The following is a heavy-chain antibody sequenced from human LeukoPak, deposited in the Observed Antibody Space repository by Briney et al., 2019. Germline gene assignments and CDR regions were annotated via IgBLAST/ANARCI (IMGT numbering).Heavy chain of an antibody. Sequence: GGSLRLSCAASGFTFSSYAMSWVRQAPGKGLEWVSSISGSGGSTYYADSVKGRFTISRDNSKNTLYLRMNSLRAEDTAVYYCAKFGGAGYSSGWYANYFFDYWGQGTLVTVSS. V-gene: IGHV3-23*01. D-gene: IGHD6-19*01. CDR3: AKFGGAGYSSGWYANYFFDY. CDR2: ISGSGGST. CDR1: GFTFSSYA. J-gene: IGHJ4*02.